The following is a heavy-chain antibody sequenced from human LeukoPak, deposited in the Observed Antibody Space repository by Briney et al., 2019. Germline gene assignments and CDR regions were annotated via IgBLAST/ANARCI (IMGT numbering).Heavy chain of an antibody. Sequence: SETLSLTCAVYGGSFSGYYWSWIRQPPGKGLEWIGEINHSESTNYTPSLKSRVTISVDTSKNQFSLKLSSVTAADTAVYYCARGAMSGYCSGGSCYSDSWYFRGWFDPWGQGTLVTVSS. CDR1: GGSFSGYY. V-gene: IGHV4-34*01. CDR2: INHSEST. J-gene: IGHJ5*02. CDR3: ARGAMSGYCSGGSCYSDSWYFRGWFDP. D-gene: IGHD2-15*01.